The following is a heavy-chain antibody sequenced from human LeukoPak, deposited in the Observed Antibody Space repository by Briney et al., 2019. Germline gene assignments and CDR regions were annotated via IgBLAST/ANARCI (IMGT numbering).Heavy chain of an antibody. J-gene: IGHJ4*02. CDR2: ISYDGSNK. D-gene: IGHD3-3*01. Sequence: PGGSLRLSCAASGFTFRSYGMHWIRQAPGKGLEWVAVISYDGSNKYYVDSVKGRFTISRDNSKNTLYLQMNSLRAEDTAVYYCAKEESGDFWSGYTDWGQGTLVTVST. V-gene: IGHV3-30*18. CDR3: AKEESGDFWSGYTD. CDR1: GFTFRSYG.